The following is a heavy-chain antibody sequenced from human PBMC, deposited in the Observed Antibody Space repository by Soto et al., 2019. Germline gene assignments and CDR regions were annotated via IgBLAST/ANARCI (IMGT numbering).Heavy chain of an antibody. V-gene: IGHV3-48*01. D-gene: IGHD2-15*01. CDR2: ISSSSSTI. J-gene: IGHJ4*02. CDR3: ARFGVYCSGGSCYTPLEY. CDR1: GFTFSSYS. Sequence: EVQLVESGGGLVQPGGSLRLSCAASGFTFSSYSMNWVRQAPGKGREWVSYISSSSSTIYYADSVKGRLPISRDNAKNSQYLQMNSLRAEDTAVYYCARFGVYCSGGSCYTPLEYWGQGTLVTVSS.